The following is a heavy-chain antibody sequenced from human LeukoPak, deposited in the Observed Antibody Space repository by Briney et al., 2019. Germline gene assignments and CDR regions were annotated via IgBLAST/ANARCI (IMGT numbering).Heavy chain of an antibody. Sequence: TETLSLTCAVYGGSFSGYYWSWIRQPPGKGLEWIGEINHSGSTNYNPSLKSRVTISVDTSKNQFSLKLSSVTAADTAVYYCAGTSYWGQGTLVTVSS. CDR3: AGTSY. J-gene: IGHJ4*02. CDR1: GGSFSGYY. V-gene: IGHV4-34*01. CDR2: INHSGST.